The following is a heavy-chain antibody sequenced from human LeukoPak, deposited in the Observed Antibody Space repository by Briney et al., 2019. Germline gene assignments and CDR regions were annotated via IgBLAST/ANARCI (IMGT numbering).Heavy chain of an antibody. CDR2: IYYSGTT. CDR3: TSGGMVSGDF. D-gene: IGHD2-8*01. Sequence: SETLSLTCTVYGGSINSYYWRWLRQPPGKGLEWIGYIYYSGTTTYHPSLNPPFTLSRDTSKNQFSLTLRSVTAAYTAVYYCTSGGMVSGDFWGHGTLVTVSS. J-gene: IGHJ4*01. V-gene: IGHV4-59*01. CDR1: GGSINSYY.